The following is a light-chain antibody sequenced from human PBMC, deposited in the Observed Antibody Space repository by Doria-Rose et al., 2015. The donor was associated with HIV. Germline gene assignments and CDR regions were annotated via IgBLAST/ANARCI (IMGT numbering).Light chain of an antibody. J-gene: IGKJ3*01. Sequence: VLTQPPESLGMPLGERATLNCKSNQSLLYTSKNYLAWYQQKPGQPPKLLIYWASTRQSGVPARFSGSGSGTDFTLTISSLEAEDVAVYYCQQYYDTPSFGPGTTVDIE. CDR2: WAS. CDR1: QSLLYTSKNY. CDR3: QQYYDTPS. V-gene: IGKV4-1*01.